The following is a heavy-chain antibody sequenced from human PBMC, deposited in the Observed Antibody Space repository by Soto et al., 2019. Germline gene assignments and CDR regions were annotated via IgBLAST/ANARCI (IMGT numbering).Heavy chain of an antibody. CDR2: IDQSGGT. CDR3: AREDSYGWSGESLDV. D-gene: IGHD6-19*01. V-gene: IGHV4-34*01. J-gene: IGHJ6*02. CDR1: GDSLRGQS. Sequence: QVQLQQWGAGLLKASETLSLTCAVVGDSLRGQSWNWIRQSPGKGLEWIGEIDQSGGTNYNPSLKSPASISDDTSKNQFSLTLTSVTAADTAVYYCAREDSYGWSGESLDVWGQGTTVTVSS.